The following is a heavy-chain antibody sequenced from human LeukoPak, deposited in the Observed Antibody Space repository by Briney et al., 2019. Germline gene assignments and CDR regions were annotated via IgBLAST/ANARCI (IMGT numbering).Heavy chain of an antibody. CDR2: IWYDGSNK. CDR1: GFTFSSYG. CDR3: ARGSWRARNSGYDYAAFDI. D-gene: IGHD5-12*01. Sequence: GGSLRLSCAASGFTFSSYGMHWVRQAPGKGLEWVAVIWYDGSNKYYADSVKGRFTISRDNSKNTLYLQMNSLRAEDTAVYYCARGSWRARNSGYDYAAFDIWGQGTMVTVSS. V-gene: IGHV3-33*01. J-gene: IGHJ3*02.